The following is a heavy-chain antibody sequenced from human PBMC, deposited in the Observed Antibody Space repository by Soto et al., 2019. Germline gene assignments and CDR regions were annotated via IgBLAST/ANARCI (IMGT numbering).Heavy chain of an antibody. CDR3: ARAKTGYCSGGSCSFFDY. CDR1: GYTFIGYY. Sequence: ASVKVSCKASGYTFIGYYMHWVRQAPGQGLEWVGWINPNSGGTNYAQKFQGRVTMTRDTSISTAYMDLSRLRSDDTAVYYCARAKTGYCSGGSCSFFDYWGQGTRVTVYS. CDR2: INPNSGGT. V-gene: IGHV1-2*02. D-gene: IGHD2-15*01. J-gene: IGHJ4*02.